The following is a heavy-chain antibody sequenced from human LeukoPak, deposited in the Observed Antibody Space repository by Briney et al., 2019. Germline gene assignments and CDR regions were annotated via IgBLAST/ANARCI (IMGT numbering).Heavy chain of an antibody. V-gene: IGHV3-23*01. CDR2: ISGSGGST. D-gene: IGHD5-12*01. CDR3: AKVRGYSGYELIDY. Sequence: AGSLRLSCAASGFTFSSYAMSWVRQAPGKGLEWVSAISGSGGSTYYAASVKGRFTTARDNTKNTLYLQMNSLRAEDTAVYYCAKVRGYSGYELIDYWGQGTLVTVSS. J-gene: IGHJ4*02. CDR1: GFTFSSYA.